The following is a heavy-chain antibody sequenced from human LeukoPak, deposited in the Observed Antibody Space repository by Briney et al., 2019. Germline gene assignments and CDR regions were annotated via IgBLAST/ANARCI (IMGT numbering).Heavy chain of an antibody. CDR3: ARLAPHASIAGSPAPWAAFDI. Sequence: PSETLSLTCTVSGGSISSRNYYWGWIRQPPGKGLEWIGGVYYTGTTYSNPSLKSRVTISVDTSKNQFSLKLSSVTAADTAVYYCARLAPHASIAGSPAPWAAFDIWGQGTMVTVSS. V-gene: IGHV4-39*07. D-gene: IGHD6-6*01. CDR1: GGSISSRNYY. J-gene: IGHJ3*02. CDR2: VYYTGTT.